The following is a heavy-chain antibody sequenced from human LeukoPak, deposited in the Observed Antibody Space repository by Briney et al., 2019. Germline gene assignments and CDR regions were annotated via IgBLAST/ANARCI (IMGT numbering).Heavy chain of an antibody. V-gene: IGHV4-61*01. Sequence: SETLSLTCTVSGDSVSSGSSYWSWIRQPPGKGLEWIGYIYYSGSANYNPSLKSRVTISVDTSKNQCSLKLSSVTTADTAVYYCTRSTNLEAFDIWGQGTMVTVSS. CDR1: GDSVSSGSSY. D-gene: IGHD2-8*01. J-gene: IGHJ3*02. CDR2: IYYSGSA. CDR3: TRSTNLEAFDI.